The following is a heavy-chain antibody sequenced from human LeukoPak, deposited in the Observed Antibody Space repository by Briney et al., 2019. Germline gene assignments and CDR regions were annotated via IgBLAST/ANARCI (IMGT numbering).Heavy chain of an antibody. J-gene: IGHJ4*02. CDR3: ARGAPGSYCSGGSCPYFDY. V-gene: IGHV1-8*01. Sequence: ASVKASCKASGYTFTSYDINWVRQATGQGLEWMGWMNPNSGHTGYAQKFQGRVTMTRNTSITTAYMELSSLTSEDTAVYYCARGAPGSYCSGGSCPYFDYWGQGTLVSVSS. D-gene: IGHD2-15*01. CDR1: GYTFTSYD. CDR2: MNPNSGHT.